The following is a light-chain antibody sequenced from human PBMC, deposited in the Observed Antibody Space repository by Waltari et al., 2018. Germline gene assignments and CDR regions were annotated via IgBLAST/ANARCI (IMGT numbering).Light chain of an antibody. CDR2: GVS. CDR3: NSYTSTNTRV. CDR1: SSDVGGYNY. V-gene: IGLV2-14*03. Sequence: QSALTQAASVSGSLGQPITISCTGTSSDVGGYNYVSWYQQHPGKAPKLMIYGVSNRPSGVSNRFSGSKSGNTASLTISGLQAEDEADYYCNSYTSTNTRVFGGGTKLTVL. J-gene: IGLJ3*02.